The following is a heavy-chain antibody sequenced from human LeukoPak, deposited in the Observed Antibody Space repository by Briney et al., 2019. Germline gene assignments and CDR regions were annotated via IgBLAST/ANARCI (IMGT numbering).Heavy chain of an antibody. V-gene: IGHV1-2*02. CDR1: GYTFTGYY. Sequence: GASVKVSCKASGYTFTGYYMHWVRQAPGQGLEWMGWINPNSGGTNYAQKFQGRVTMTRDTSISTAYMELSRLRSDDTAVYYCARDLSGSYYNSWFDPWGQGTLVTVSS. J-gene: IGHJ5*02. CDR3: ARDLSGSYYNSWFDP. CDR2: INPNSGGT. D-gene: IGHD1-26*01.